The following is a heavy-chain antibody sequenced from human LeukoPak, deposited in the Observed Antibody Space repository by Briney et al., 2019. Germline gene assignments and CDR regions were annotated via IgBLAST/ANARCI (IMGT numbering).Heavy chain of an antibody. CDR1: GFTFSSYD. CDR3: ARGGHYYDSSGYYDY. V-gene: IGHV3-13*01. Sequence: PGGSLRLSCAASGFTFSSYDMHWVRQATGKGLEWVSAIGTAGDTYYPGSVKGRFTISRENAKNSLYLQMNSLRAGDTAVYYCARGGHYYDSSGYYDYWGQGTLVTVSS. CDR2: IGTAGDT. D-gene: IGHD3-22*01. J-gene: IGHJ4*02.